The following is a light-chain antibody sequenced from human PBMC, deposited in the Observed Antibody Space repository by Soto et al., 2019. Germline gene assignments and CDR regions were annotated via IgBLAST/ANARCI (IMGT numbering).Light chain of an antibody. J-gene: IGKJ1*01. CDR2: WAS. CDR3: QQYYSPPWT. CDR1: QSVLFSSNNRNY. Sequence: DIVMTQSPASLAVSLGERATINCKSSQSVLFSSNNRNYLAWYQQKPGQPPKLLIYWASTRESGVPDRFSGSGSGTDFTLTISSLQAADVAVYYCQQYYSPPWTFGQGTKVDIK. V-gene: IGKV4-1*01.